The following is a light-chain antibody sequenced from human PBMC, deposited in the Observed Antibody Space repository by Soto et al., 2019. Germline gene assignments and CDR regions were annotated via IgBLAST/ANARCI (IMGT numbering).Light chain of an antibody. V-gene: IGKV1-8*01. CDR1: QGISSY. CDR2: AAS. CDR3: QQYYSYPPIT. J-gene: IGKJ4*01. Sequence: AIRMTQSPSSLSASTGDRVTITCRASQGISSYLAWYQQKPGKAPKLLIYAASTLQSGVPSRFSGSGSGTDFTLTISCLQSEYFATYYCQQYYSYPPITFGGGTKVEIK.